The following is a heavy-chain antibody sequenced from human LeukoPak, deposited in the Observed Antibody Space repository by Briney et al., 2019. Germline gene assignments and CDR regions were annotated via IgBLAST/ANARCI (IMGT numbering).Heavy chain of an antibody. CDR2: IRYDGSDK. CDR1: GFTFSNYG. V-gene: IGHV3-30*02. D-gene: IGHD1-26*01. Sequence: GGSLRLSCAASGFTFSNYGVHWVRQAPGKGLEWASFIRYDGSDKYYADSVKGRFTISRDNSKNKVYLQTNSLTTEDTALYYCAKDLGDWGQGTLVTVSS. J-gene: IGHJ4*02. CDR3: AKDLGD.